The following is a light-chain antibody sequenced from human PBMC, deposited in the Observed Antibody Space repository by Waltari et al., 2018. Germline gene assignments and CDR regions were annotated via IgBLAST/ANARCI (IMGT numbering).Light chain of an antibody. J-gene: IGLJ2*01. V-gene: IGLV4-69*01. CDR2: VNSDGSH. Sequence: QLVLTQSPSASASLGASVKLTCTLSSGHSSYTIAWHQQQPEKGPRYLMKVNSDGSHGKGDGIPDRFSGSSSGAERYLTISSLQSEDEADYYCQTWGTGIHVVFGGGTKLTVL. CDR1: SGHSSYT. CDR3: QTWGTGIHVV.